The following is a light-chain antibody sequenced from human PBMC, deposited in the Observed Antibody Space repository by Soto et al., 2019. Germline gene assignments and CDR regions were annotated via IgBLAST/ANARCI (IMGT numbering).Light chain of an antibody. J-gene: IGKJ3*01. V-gene: IGKV3-20*01. Sequence: EVVLTQSPATLSLSPGERATLSFRANQSVSANYLAWYQQKPGQAPRLLIYGASSRATGIPDRFSGSRYGTDFTLTISRLEPKDFAVFYCNQYGSTHFTFGPGTKVDIK. CDR3: NQYGSTHFT. CDR1: QSVSANY. CDR2: GAS.